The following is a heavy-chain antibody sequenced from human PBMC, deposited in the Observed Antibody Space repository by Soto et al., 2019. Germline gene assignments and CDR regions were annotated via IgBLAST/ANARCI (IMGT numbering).Heavy chain of an antibody. CDR1: GGSISSYY. CDR3: ARHLTFDSSGYPLYYFDY. J-gene: IGHJ4*02. V-gene: IGHV4-59*08. CDR2: IYYSGST. D-gene: IGHD3-22*01. Sequence: SETLSLTCTVSGGSISSYYWSWIRQPPGKGLEWIGYIYYSGSTNYNPSLKSRVTISVDTSKNQFSLKLSSVTAADTAVYYCARHLTFDSSGYPLYYFDYWGQGTLVTVSS.